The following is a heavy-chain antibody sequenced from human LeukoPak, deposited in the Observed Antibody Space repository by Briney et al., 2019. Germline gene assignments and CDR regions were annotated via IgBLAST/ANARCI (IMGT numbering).Heavy chain of an antibody. D-gene: IGHD4-23*01. CDR1: GGSISSHY. V-gene: IGHV4-59*11. CDR2: IYYSGST. Sequence: SETLSLTCTVSGGSISSHYWSWIRQSPGKGLEWVGHIYYSGSTDYNPSLKSRVTISVDTSKNQFSLRLSSVTAADTAVYYCARVGNSGSFGIWGQGTMVTVSS. J-gene: IGHJ3*02. CDR3: ARVGNSGSFGI.